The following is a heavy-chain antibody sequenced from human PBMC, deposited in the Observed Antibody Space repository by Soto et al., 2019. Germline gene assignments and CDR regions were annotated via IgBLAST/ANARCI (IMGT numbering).Heavy chain of an antibody. J-gene: IGHJ6*02. Sequence: QVQLVQSGAEVKKPGSSVKVSCKASGGTFSSYAISWVRQAPGQGLEWMGGIIPIFGTANYAQKFQGRVTITADESTSTAYMELSSLRSEDTAVYYCASDPVLEVTTSLYYYGMDVWGQGTTVTVSS. V-gene: IGHV1-69*12. CDR1: GGTFSSYA. CDR3: ASDPVLEVTTSLYYYGMDV. CDR2: IIPIFGTA. D-gene: IGHD4-17*01.